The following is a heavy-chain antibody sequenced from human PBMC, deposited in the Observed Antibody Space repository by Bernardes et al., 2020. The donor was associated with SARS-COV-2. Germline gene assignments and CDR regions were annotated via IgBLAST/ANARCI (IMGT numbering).Heavy chain of an antibody. Sequence: SETLSLTCTVSDGSINSYYWSWIRQPPGKGLEYIGYIYYNGNTNYSPSLESRVTVTVDTSKNQFSLKLRSVTAADTAIYYCARIRPGRILWDYWGQGTLVTVSS. CDR3: ARIRPGRILWDY. J-gene: IGHJ4*02. CDR1: DGSINSYY. D-gene: IGHD2-8*02. V-gene: IGHV4-59*08. CDR2: IYYNGNT.